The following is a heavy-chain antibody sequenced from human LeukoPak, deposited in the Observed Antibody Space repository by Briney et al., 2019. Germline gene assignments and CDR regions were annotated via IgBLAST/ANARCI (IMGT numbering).Heavy chain of an antibody. CDR3: ARAPITHHGSAAGIFDP. D-gene: IGHD6-13*01. CDR1: GGSISSYY. J-gene: IGHJ5*02. Sequence: SETLSLTCTVSGGSISSYYWSWIRQPPGKGLEWIGYIYYSGSTNYNPSLKSRVTISVDTSKNQFSLKLSSVTAADTAVYYCARAPITHHGSAAGIFDPWGQGTLVTVSS. CDR2: IYYSGST. V-gene: IGHV4-59*01.